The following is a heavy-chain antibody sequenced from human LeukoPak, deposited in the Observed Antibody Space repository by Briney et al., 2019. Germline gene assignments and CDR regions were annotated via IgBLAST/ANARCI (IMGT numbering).Heavy chain of an antibody. Sequence: ASVKVSCKASGYTFTGYYMHWVRQAPGQGLEWMGWINPKSGGTNYAQRFQGRVTMTRDTSISTAYMELSRLRSDDTAVYYCARGPSYQDIVVVVAATDFDYWGQGTLVTVSS. J-gene: IGHJ4*02. CDR3: ARGPSYQDIVVVVAATDFDY. CDR2: INPKSGGT. D-gene: IGHD2-15*01. CDR1: GYTFTGYY. V-gene: IGHV1-2*02.